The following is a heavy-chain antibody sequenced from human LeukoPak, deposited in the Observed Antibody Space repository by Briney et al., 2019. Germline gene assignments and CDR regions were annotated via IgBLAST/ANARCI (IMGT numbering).Heavy chain of an antibody. CDR2: IIPTLGIA. CDR1: GGTFSSYA. CDR3: ARDRIAAAGPDY. J-gene: IGHJ4*02. V-gene: IGHV1-69*04. D-gene: IGHD6-13*01. Sequence: ASVKVSCKASGGTFSSYAISWVRQAPGQGLEWMGRIIPTLGIANYAQKFQGRVTITADKSTSTAYMELSSLRSEDTAVYYCARDRIAAAGPDYWGQGTLVTVSS.